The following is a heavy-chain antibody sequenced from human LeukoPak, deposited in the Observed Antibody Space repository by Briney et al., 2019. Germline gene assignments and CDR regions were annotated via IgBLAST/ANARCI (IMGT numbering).Heavy chain of an antibody. CDR3: GRHDYGDSSAAFDI. D-gene: IGHD4-17*01. Sequence: PSETPSPTCAVSGDSISNTYWWRWGRQVPGEGLGGIGEIYRSGSTNYNPSLKSRVTISMDKSKNQFSLNLRSVTAADTAVYYCGRHDYGDSSAAFDIWGQGTMVIVSS. CDR1: GDSISNTYW. V-gene: IGHV4-4*02. CDR2: IYRSGST. J-gene: IGHJ3*02.